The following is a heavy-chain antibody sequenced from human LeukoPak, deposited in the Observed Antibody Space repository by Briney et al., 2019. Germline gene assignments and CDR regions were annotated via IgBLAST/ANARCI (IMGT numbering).Heavy chain of an antibody. CDR2: INHSGST. CDR3: ARGGRSLVAAQFDL. J-gene: IGHJ2*01. Sequence: SETLSLTCAVYGGSFSGYYWSWIRQPPGKGLEWIGEINHSGSTNYNPSLRSRVTISVDTSKNQFSLKLSSVTAADTAVYYCARGGRSLVAAQFDLWGRGTLVTVSS. V-gene: IGHV4-34*01. D-gene: IGHD2-15*01. CDR1: GGSFSGYY.